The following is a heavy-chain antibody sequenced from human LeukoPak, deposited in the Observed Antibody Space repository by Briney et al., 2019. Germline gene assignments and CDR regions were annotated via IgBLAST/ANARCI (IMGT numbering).Heavy chain of an antibody. Sequence: PGGSLRLSCAASGFTFSNYEMNWVRQAPGKGLEWVSYISSSGVAIHYADSVKGRFTISRDNAQNSLFLQMNSLRAEDTAVYYCARVRGSFNPHFDCWGQGTLVTVSS. D-gene: IGHD3-16*01. CDR3: ARVRGSFNPHFDC. CDR2: ISSSGVAI. V-gene: IGHV3-48*03. CDR1: GFTFSNYE. J-gene: IGHJ4*02.